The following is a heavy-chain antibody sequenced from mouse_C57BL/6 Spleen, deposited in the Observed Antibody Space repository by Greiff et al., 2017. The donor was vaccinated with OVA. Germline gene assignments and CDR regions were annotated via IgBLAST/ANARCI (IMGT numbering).Heavy chain of an antibody. J-gene: IGHJ3*01. V-gene: IGHV3-6*01. CDR1: GYSITSGYY. CDR3: ARFYDGYPY. CDR2: ISYDGSN. Sequence: EVQLQESGPGLVKPSQSLSLTCSVTGYSITSGYYWNWIRQFPGNKLEWMGYISYDGSNNYNPSLKNRISITRDTSKNQFFLKLNSVTTEDTATYYCARFYDGYPYWGQGTLVTVSA. D-gene: IGHD2-3*01.